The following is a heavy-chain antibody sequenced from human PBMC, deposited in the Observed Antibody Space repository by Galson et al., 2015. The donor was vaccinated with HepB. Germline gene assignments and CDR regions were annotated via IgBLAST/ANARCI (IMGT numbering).Heavy chain of an antibody. D-gene: IGHD3-3*01. V-gene: IGHV1-18*04. CDR3: ARASWDNYYDFWGGFLDY. Sequence: SVKVSCKASGYTFTSYGISWVRQAPGQGLEWMGWISAYNGNTNYAQKLQGRVTMTTDTSTSTAYMELRSLRSDDTAVYYCARASWDNYYDFWGGFLDYWGQGTLVTVSS. J-gene: IGHJ4*02. CDR2: ISAYNGNT. CDR1: GYTFTSYG.